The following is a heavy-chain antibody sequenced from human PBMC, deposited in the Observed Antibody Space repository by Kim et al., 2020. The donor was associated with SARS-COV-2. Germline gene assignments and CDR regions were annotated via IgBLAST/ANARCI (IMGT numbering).Heavy chain of an antibody. Sequence: ASVKVSCKASGYTFTSYGISWVRQAPGQGLEWMGWISAYNGNTNYAQKLQGRVTMTTDTSTSTAYMELRSLRSDDTAVYYCARDYDILTGYSDWGSLFDYWGQGTLVTVSS. CDR3: ARDYDILTGYSDWGSLFDY. J-gene: IGHJ4*02. CDR1: GYTFTSYG. CDR2: ISAYNGNT. D-gene: IGHD3-9*01. V-gene: IGHV1-18*04.